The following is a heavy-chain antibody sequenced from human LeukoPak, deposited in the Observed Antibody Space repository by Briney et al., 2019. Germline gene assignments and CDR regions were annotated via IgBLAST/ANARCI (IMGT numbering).Heavy chain of an antibody. J-gene: IGHJ4*02. CDR1: GYTFTGYY. D-gene: IGHD6-6*01. CDR2: INPNSGGT. CDR3: AIGSSSIYYFDY. Sequence: ASVQVSCQASGYTFTGYYMHWVRQAPGQGLEWMGWINPNSGGTNYAQKFQGRVTMTRDTSISTAYMELSRLRSDDTAVYYCAIGSSSIYYFDYWGQGTLVTVSS. V-gene: IGHV1-2*02.